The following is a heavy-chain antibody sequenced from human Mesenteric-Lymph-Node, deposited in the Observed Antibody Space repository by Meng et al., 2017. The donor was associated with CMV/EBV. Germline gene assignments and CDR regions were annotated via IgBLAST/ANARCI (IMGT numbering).Heavy chain of an antibody. D-gene: IGHD5-24*01. Sequence: SETLSLTCGVYGMSFSGYSWSWIRQSPGKGLEWIGEINHRGSTNYNPSLKSRVTISVDTSRNQFSLKLSSVTAADTAVYYCARGWDGYGNWGQGTLVTVSS. CDR3: ARGWDGYGN. CDR2: INHRGST. J-gene: IGHJ4*02. V-gene: IGHV4-34*01. CDR1: GMSFSGYS.